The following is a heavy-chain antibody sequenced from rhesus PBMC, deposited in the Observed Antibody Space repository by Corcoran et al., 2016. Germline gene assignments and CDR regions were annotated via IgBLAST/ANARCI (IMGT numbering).Heavy chain of an antibody. J-gene: IGHJ6*01. CDR3: AKDRGSSPYYGLDS. CDR1: GFTFSGYA. CDR2: SSSGGTT. V-gene: IGHV3-103*01. Sequence: EVQLVASGGDLAKPGGSLRLSCAASGFTFSGYAMQWVRQAPGEGRGWVSTSSSGGTTYYAESVKGRFTISRDNSKNTLSLQMDSLKTEDTAVYYCAKDRGSSPYYGLDSWGQGVVVTVSS. D-gene: IGHD4-29*01.